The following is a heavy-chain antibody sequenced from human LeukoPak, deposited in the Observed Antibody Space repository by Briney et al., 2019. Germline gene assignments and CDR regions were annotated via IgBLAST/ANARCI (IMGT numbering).Heavy chain of an antibody. Sequence: PGGSLRLSCAASGFAVSSNYMSWVRQAPGKGLEWGSVIYSGGSTYYADSVKGRFTISRDNSKNTLYLQMNSLRAEDTAAYYCARALFRGVNPAFDYWGQGTLVTVSS. CDR2: IYSGGST. CDR3: ARALFRGVNPAFDY. CDR1: GFAVSSNY. J-gene: IGHJ4*02. V-gene: IGHV3-66*01. D-gene: IGHD3-10*01.